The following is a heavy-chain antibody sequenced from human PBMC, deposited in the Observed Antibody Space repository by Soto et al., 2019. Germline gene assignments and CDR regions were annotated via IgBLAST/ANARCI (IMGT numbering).Heavy chain of an antibody. CDR2: IYYSGRT. Sequence: PSETLSLTCIFSVESISSSSYYCVWIRQPPGKGLEWIGSIYYSGRTYYNPSFKSRVTISIDTSKNQFSLKLSSVTATDTAVYYCARKRTTVVTQAYFDHWGQGALVTVSS. CDR1: VESISSSSYY. D-gene: IGHD2-21*02. V-gene: IGHV4-39*01. CDR3: ARKRTTVVTQAYFDH. J-gene: IGHJ4*02.